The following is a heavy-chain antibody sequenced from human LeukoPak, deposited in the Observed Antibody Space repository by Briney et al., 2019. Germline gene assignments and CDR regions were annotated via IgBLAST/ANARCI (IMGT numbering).Heavy chain of an antibody. J-gene: IGHJ6*03. CDR3: ARQGSGDHYYYYYMDV. D-gene: IGHD2-15*01. CDR1: GYSISSGYY. Sequence: SETLSLTCTVSGYSISSGYYWSWIRQPPGKGLEWIGEINHSGSTNYNPSLKSRVTISVDTSKNQFSLKLSSVTAADTAVYYCARQGSGDHYYYYYMDVWGKGTTVTVSS. V-gene: IGHV4-38-2*02. CDR2: INHSGST.